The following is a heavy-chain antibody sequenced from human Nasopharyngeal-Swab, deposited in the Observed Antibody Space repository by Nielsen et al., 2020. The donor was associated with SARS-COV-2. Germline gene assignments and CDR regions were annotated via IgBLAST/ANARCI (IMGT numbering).Heavy chain of an antibody. CDR2: INHSGST. CDR3: ARGIKWAGWFDP. V-gene: IGHV4-34*01. Sequence: SQTLSLTCAVYGGSFSGDYWSWIRQPPGKGLEWIGEINHSGSTNYNPSLKSRVTISIDTSKKQFSLRLRSVTAADTAVYYCARGIKWAGWFDPWGQGTLVTVSS. J-gene: IGHJ5*02. D-gene: IGHD1-26*01. CDR1: GGSFSGDY.